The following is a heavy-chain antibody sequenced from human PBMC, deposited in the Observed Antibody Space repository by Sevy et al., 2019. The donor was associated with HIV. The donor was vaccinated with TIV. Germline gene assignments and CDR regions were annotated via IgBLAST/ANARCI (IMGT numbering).Heavy chain of an antibody. V-gene: IGHV3-49*03. J-gene: IGHJ3*02. CDR1: GFTFYNYA. CDR2: IRTTVNGGTA. Sequence: GGSLRLSCATSGFTFYNYAMSWFRQAPGKGLEWIGLIRTTVNGGTAEYAASVEGRLTISRYDSRSIAYLQMNNLKTDDTAVYYCTRDEKDLDAFDIWGQGTMVTVSS. CDR3: TRDEKDLDAFDI.